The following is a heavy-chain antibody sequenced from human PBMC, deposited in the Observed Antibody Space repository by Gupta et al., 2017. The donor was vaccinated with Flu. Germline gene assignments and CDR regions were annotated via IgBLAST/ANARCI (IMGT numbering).Heavy chain of an antibody. CDR2: IIPVFGPT. Sequence: QVQLVQSGAEVKKPGSSVTVSCKASGATFSSSAINWVRQAPGQGLEWMGGIIPVFGPTNYAQKFQGRVTITADESTSTAYMELSSLRSEDTAVYYCARKGGGHCSGGTCYSFDYWGQGTLVTVSS. CDR1: GATFSSSA. J-gene: IGHJ4*02. CDR3: ARKGGGHCSGGTCYSFDY. V-gene: IGHV1-69*01. D-gene: IGHD2-15*01.